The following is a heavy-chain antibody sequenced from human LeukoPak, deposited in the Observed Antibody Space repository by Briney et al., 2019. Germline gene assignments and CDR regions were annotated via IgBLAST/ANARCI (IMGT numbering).Heavy chain of an antibody. CDR3: ARRQYSGYDFDF. CDR2: IYPRDSDT. V-gene: IGHV5-51*01. J-gene: IGHJ4*02. D-gene: IGHD5-12*01. Sequence: GESLKISCTASGYIFTNYWIGWVRQMPGKGLEWMGIIYPRDSDTRYSPSFQGQVTVSADKSISTAYLQWNTLEASDTAMYYCARRQYSGYDFDFWGQGTLVTVSS. CDR1: GYIFTNYW.